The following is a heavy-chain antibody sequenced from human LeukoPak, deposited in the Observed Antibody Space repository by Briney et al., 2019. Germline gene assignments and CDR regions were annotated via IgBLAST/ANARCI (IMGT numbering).Heavy chain of an antibody. CDR3: ARHDSSGPYNAFDI. D-gene: IGHD3-22*01. Sequence: PSETLSLTCTVSGGSLSSTTYYWGWIRQPPGTGLEWIGSIYHSGNIYYNPSLKSRVTISVDTSKNQFSLKLSSVTAADTAVYYCARHDSSGPYNAFDIWGQGTMVTVSS. J-gene: IGHJ3*02. CDR1: GGSLSSTTYY. V-gene: IGHV4-39*01. CDR2: IYHSGNI.